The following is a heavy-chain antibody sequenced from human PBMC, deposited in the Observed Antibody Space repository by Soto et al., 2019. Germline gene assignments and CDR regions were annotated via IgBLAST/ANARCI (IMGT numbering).Heavy chain of an antibody. D-gene: IGHD1-1*01. CDR1: GFTFSSYG. Sequence: GGSLRLSCAASGFTFSSYGMHWVRQAPGKGLEWVAVISYDGSNKYYADSVKGRFTISRDNSKNTLYLQMNSLRAEDTAVYYCAKDQLGQWSGTNDYWGQGTLVTVSS. CDR3: AKDQLGQWSGTNDY. J-gene: IGHJ4*02. CDR2: ISYDGSNK. V-gene: IGHV3-30*18.